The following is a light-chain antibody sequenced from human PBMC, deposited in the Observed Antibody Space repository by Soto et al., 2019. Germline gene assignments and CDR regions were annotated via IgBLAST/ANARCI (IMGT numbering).Light chain of an antibody. Sequence: DIQMTQSPSTLFASVGDRVTITCRASQSISSWLAWYQQKPGKAPKLLIYDASSLESGVPSRFSGSGSGTEFTLTISSLQPDDFATYYCQQYNSPITFGPGTKVDIK. CDR1: QSISSW. CDR2: DAS. V-gene: IGKV1-5*01. J-gene: IGKJ3*01. CDR3: QQYNSPIT.